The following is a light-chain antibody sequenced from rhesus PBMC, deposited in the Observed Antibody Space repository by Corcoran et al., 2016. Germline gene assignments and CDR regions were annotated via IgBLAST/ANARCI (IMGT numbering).Light chain of an antibody. J-gene: IGKJ1*01. Sequence: QVILTQSPATLSLSPGERATPSCRASQSVSSYSAWYQQKPGQAPRLLIYGASSRATGIPDRFRGSGSGTDFSLTISSLEPEDVRGYHCCQHSSGWTFGQGTKVEIK. CDR1: QSVSSY. CDR2: GAS. CDR3: CQHSSGWT. V-gene: IGKV3-10*01.